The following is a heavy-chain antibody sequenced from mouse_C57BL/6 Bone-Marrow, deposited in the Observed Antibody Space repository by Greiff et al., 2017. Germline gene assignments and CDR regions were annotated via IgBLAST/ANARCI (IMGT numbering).Heavy chain of an antibody. V-gene: IGHV1-81*01. Sequence: QVQLQQSGAELARPGASVKLSCKASGYTFTSYGISWVKQRTGQGLEWIGEIYPRSGNTYYNEKFKGKATLTADKSSSTAYMELRSLTSEDSAVYFCATPVIYGSRSFDYWGQGTTLTVSS. D-gene: IGHD1-1*01. CDR3: ATPVIYGSRSFDY. CDR1: GYTFTSYG. J-gene: IGHJ2*01. CDR2: IYPRSGNT.